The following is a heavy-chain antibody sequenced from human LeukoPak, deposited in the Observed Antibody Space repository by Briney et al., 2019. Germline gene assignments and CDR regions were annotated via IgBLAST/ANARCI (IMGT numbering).Heavy chain of an antibody. CDR1: GFTFSDYY. D-gene: IGHD2-2*01. V-gene: IGHV3-11*01. CDR2: ISSSGSTI. CDR3: ARDRAGVVVPAAYNWFDP. Sequence: GGSLRLSCAASGFTFSDYYMSWIRQAPGKGLEWVSYISSSGSTIYYADSVKGRFTISRDNVKNSLYLQMNSLRAEDTAVYYCARDRAGVVVPAAYNWFDPWGQGTLVTVSS. J-gene: IGHJ5*02.